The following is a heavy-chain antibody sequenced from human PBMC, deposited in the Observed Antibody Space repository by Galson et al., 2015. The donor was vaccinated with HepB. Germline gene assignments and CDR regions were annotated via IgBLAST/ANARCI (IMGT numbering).Heavy chain of an antibody. V-gene: IGHV3-33*01. CDR3: ARDRTVVLRFLEWLNDGMDV. Sequence: SLRLSCAASGFTFSSYGMHWVRQAPGKGLEWVAVIWYDGSNKYYADSVKGRFTISRDNSKNTLYLQMNSLRAEDTAVYYCARDRTVVLRFLEWLNDGMDVWGQGTTVTVSS. J-gene: IGHJ6*02. CDR1: GFTFSSYG. D-gene: IGHD3-3*01. CDR2: IWYDGSNK.